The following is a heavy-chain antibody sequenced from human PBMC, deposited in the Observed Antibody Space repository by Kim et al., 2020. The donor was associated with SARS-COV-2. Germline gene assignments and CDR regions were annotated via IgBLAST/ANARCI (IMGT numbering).Heavy chain of an antibody. D-gene: IGHD3-16*01. CDR1: GDSMRNGYF. V-gene: IGHV4-38-2*02. J-gene: IGHJ4*02. CDR3: ATDMITFGGILDFDF. Sequence: SETLSLTCTVSGDSMRNGYFWGWIRQPPGKGLEWIGSIYHTGTTYYSPSLKSRVTISVDTSRNEFSLKVTSVTAADPAVYYCATDMITFGGILDFDFWGQGNMISVSS. CDR2: IYHTGTT.